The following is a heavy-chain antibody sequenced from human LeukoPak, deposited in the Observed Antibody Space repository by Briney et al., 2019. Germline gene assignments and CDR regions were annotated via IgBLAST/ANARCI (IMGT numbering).Heavy chain of an antibody. CDR1: GYTFTAHY. Sequence: ASVKVSCKASGYTFTAHYIHWVRQAPGQGLEWMGFINPNSGGTNYAQKFQGRVTMTRDTSVSTAYMELSRLTSDDTAVYYCVRVGHTSGWDFDYWGQGTLVTVS. CDR3: VRVGHTSGWDFDY. J-gene: IGHJ4*02. CDR2: INPNSGGT. V-gene: IGHV1-2*02. D-gene: IGHD6-19*01.